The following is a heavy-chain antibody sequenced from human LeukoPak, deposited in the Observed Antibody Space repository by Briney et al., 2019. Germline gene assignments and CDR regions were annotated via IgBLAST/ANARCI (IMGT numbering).Heavy chain of an antibody. J-gene: IGHJ4*02. CDR2: IIPILGIA. Sequence: GASVKVSCKASGGTFSSYAISWVRQAPGQGLEWMGRIIPILGIANYAQKFQGRVTITADKSTSTAYMELSSLRSEDTAVYYCARGLLSHGSGSYPFDYWGQGTLVTVSS. D-gene: IGHD3-10*01. V-gene: IGHV1-69*04. CDR3: ARGLLSHGSGSYPFDY. CDR1: GGTFSSYA.